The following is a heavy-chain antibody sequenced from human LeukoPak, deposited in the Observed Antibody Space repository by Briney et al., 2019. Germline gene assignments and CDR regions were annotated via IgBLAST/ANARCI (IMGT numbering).Heavy chain of an antibody. V-gene: IGHV4-30-2*05. CDR3: ASTVVNVVYYYYYMDV. Sequence: SETLSLTCTVSGGSISSGGYYWSWIRQPPGKGLEWIGYIYHSGSTYYNPSLKSRVTISVDTSKNQFSLKLSSVTAADTAVYYCASTVVNVVYYYYYMDVWGKGTTVTVSS. CDR2: IYHSGST. J-gene: IGHJ6*03. CDR1: GGSISSGGYY. D-gene: IGHD4-23*01.